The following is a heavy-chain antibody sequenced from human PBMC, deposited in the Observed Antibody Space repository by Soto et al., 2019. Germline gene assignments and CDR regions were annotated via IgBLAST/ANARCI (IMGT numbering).Heavy chain of an antibody. CDR1: GFTVSSNY. V-gene: IGHV3-66*01. CDR2: IYSGGTT. J-gene: IGHJ2*01. Sequence: ELQLVESGGGLVQPGGSLRLSCAASGFTVSSNYKSWVRQAPGKGLEWVSVIYSGGTTYYTDSVQGRFTVSRDNSKNTLYLQMNSLRAEDTAVYYCARDDRYFDLWGRGTLVTVSS. CDR3: ARDDRYFDL.